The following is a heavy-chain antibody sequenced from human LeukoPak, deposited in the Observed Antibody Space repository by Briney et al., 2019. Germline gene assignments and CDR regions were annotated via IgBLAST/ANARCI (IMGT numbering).Heavy chain of an antibody. CDR1: GYSISIAFY. Sequence: SETLSLTCTVSGYSISIAFYWGWIRQPPGKGLEWIGSIPHSGGTYYNPSLKSPVTISVDTSKNQFSLKLSSVTAADTAVYYCARGFDYYDSSGYLSNWYFDLWGRGTLVTVSS. J-gene: IGHJ2*01. D-gene: IGHD3-22*01. V-gene: IGHV4-38-2*02. CDR2: IPHSGGT. CDR3: ARGFDYYDSSGYLSNWYFDL.